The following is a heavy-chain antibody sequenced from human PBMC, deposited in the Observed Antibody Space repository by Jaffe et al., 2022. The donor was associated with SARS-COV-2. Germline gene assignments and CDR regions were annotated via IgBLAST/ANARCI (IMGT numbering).Heavy chain of an antibody. J-gene: IGHJ6*03. CDR2: IYYSGST. CDR3: ARQHGDYEFNYYYYYMDV. D-gene: IGHD4-17*01. V-gene: IGHV4-39*01. CDR1: DGSISSSRYY. Sequence: QLQLQESGPGLVKPSETLSLTCSVSDGSISSSRYYWGWIRQPPGKGLEWIGSIYYSGSTYYNPSLKSRVTISVDTSKNQFSLKLSSVTAADTAVYYCARQHGDYEFNYYYYYMDVWGKGTTVTVSS.